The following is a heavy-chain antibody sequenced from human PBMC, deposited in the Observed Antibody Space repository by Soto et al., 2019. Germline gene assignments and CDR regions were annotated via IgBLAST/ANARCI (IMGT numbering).Heavy chain of an antibody. D-gene: IGHD3-16*02. CDR3: ARGVPLFNMITFGGVIRTWFDP. CDR2: INHSGST. CDR1: GGSFSGYY. Sequence: ASETLSLTCAVYGGSFSGYYLSWIRQPPGKGLEWIGEINHSGSTNYNPSLKSRVTISVDTSKNQFSLKLSSVTAADTAVYYCARGVPLFNMITFGGVIRTWFDPWGQGTLVTVSS. J-gene: IGHJ5*02. V-gene: IGHV4-34*01.